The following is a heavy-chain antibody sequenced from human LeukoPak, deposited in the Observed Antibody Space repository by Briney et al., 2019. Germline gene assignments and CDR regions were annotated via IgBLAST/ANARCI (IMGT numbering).Heavy chain of an antibody. CDR2: IYPGDSDT. J-gene: IGHJ4*02. Sequence: GESLKISCKGSGYSFTSYWIGWVRQMPGKGLEWMGIIYPGDSDTRYSPSFQGQVTISADKSISTAYLQWSSLKASDTAMYYCARQYCSSTSCYVGDFDYWGQGTLVTVSS. CDR1: GYSFTSYW. CDR3: ARQYCSSTSCYVGDFDY. V-gene: IGHV5-51*01. D-gene: IGHD2-2*01.